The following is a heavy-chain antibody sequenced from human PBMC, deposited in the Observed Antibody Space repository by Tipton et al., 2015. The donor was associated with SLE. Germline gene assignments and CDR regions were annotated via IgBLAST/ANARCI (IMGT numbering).Heavy chain of an antibody. J-gene: IGHJ4*02. V-gene: IGHV4-39*07. Sequence: TLSLTCTVSGGSISSGDYYWSWIRQPPGKGLEWIGSIYYSGSTYYNPSLKSRVTISVDTSKNQFSLKLSSVTAADTAVYYCATDSSGWYYFDYWGQGTLVTVSS. CDR2: IYYSGST. CDR1: GGSISSGDYY. CDR3: ATDSSGWYYFDY. D-gene: IGHD6-19*01.